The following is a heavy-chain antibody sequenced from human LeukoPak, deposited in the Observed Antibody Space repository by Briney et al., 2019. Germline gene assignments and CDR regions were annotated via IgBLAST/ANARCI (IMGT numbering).Heavy chain of an antibody. CDR3: AKLIGQEGATGDY. CDR2: ISDSGSST. Sequence: GGSLRLSCAASGFTFNNYAMSWVRQPPGKGLEWVSSISDSGSSTNYADSVKGRFNMSRDNSKNTLYLQMNSLRAEDTAVYYCAKLIGQEGATGDYWGQGTLVTVSS. V-gene: IGHV3-23*01. J-gene: IGHJ4*02. CDR1: GFTFNNYA. D-gene: IGHD1-14*01.